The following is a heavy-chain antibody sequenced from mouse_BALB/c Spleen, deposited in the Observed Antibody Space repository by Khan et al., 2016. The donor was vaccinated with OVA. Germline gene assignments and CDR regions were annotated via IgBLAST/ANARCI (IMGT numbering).Heavy chain of an antibody. CDR3: ARYGSSPYYAMDY. V-gene: IGHV1S136*01. D-gene: IGHD1-1*01. J-gene: IGHJ4*01. Sequence: EVELQQSGPELVKPGASVKMSCKASEYTFTNYVMHWVKQKPGQGLESIGYINPYNDGTKYNEKFKGKATLTSDKSSSTAYMELSSLTSEDSAVYYCARYGSSPYYAMDYWGQGTSVTVSS. CDR1: EYTFTNYV. CDR2: INPYNDGT.